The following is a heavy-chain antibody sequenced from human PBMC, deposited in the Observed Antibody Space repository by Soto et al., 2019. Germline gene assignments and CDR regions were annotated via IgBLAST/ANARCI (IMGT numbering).Heavy chain of an antibody. CDR1: GVSMSNNNDY. CDR3: ARQVSWWVGTFD. CDR2: IHYSETT. D-gene: IGHD2-15*01. J-gene: IGHJ4*02. V-gene: IGHV4-39*01. Sequence: NPSETLSLTCSVSGVSMSNNNDYWGWIRQPPGKGLEWIGSIHYSETTKYNPSLKNRVSISVDTSKKQFSLRLSSVTAADTAVYYCARQVSWWVGTFDWGQGTLVTVSS.